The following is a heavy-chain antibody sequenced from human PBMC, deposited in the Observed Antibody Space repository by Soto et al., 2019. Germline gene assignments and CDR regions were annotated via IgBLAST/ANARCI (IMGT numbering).Heavy chain of an antibody. CDR1: GDSISSSNYF. J-gene: IGHJ4*02. V-gene: IGHV4-39*01. CDR2: IFYSGST. D-gene: IGHD3-10*01. Sequence: SETLSHTYTVSGDSISSSNYFWGWIRQPPGKGLEWIGTIFYSGSTYYNLSLKSRVTISVDTSKNQFSLKLTSVTAADTALYYCARRYGWLYFDYWGQGSLVT. CDR3: ARRYGWLYFDY.